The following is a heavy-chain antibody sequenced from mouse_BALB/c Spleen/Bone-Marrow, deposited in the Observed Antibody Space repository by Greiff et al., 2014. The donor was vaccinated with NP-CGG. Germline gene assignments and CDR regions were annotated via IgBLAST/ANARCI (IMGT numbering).Heavy chain of an antibody. D-gene: IGHD1-2*01. CDR2: IYPGNSDT. J-gene: IGHJ2*01. CDR1: GYTFTSYW. Sequence: VQLKQSGTVLAGPGASVKMSCKASGYTFTSYWMHWVKQRPGQGLEWIGAIYPGNSDTSYNQKFKGKAKLTAVTSTSTAYMELSSRTKGNSGFYYCQREGLLRLWYFDYWGQGPPLTFSS. CDR3: QREGLLRLWYFDY. V-gene: IGHV1-5*01.